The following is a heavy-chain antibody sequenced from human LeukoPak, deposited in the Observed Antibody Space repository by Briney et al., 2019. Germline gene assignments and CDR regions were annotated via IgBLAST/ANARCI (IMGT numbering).Heavy chain of an antibody. Sequence: SETLSLTCTVSGGSVSSGSYYWSWIRQPPGKGLEWIGYIYYSGSTNYNPSLKSRVTISIDTSKNQFSLKLRSVTAADTELYYWAEDYFCSGNFYQYHGMDVWGKGATVTVSS. CDR2: IYYSGST. D-gene: IGHD3-10*01. V-gene: IGHV4-61*01. J-gene: IGHJ6*04. CDR1: GGSVSSGSYY. CDR3: AEDYFCSGNFYQYHGMDV.